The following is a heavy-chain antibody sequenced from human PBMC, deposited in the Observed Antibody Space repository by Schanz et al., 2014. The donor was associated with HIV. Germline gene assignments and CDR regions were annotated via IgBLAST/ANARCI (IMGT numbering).Heavy chain of an antibody. J-gene: IGHJ4*02. CDR3: ARDSQLFCSSTSCWFDC. CDR1: GFSFSVYS. Sequence: EVRLVESGGGLVKPGGSLRLSCAASGFSFSVYSMNWVRQAPGKGLEWGSSISSSSSFIYYADSVKGRFSIARDNTKNPLLLQMNSLRAEDTAVYYCARDSQLFCSSTSCWFDCWGQGTLVTVSS. CDR2: ISSSSSFI. D-gene: IGHD2-2*01. V-gene: IGHV3-21*01.